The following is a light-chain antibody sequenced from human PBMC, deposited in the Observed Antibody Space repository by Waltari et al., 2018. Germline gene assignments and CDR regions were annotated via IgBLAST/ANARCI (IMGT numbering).Light chain of an antibody. Sequence: QSALTQPASVSGSPGQSITISCTGTSSDVGGYNYVSWYQQHPGKAPKLMIYDVINRPTWVSTRFSGSKSGNTASLTISGLQAEDEADYYCSSFTGSTTWVFGGGTKLTVL. CDR3: SSFTGSTTWV. J-gene: IGLJ3*02. CDR2: DVI. CDR1: SSDVGGYNY. V-gene: IGLV2-14*03.